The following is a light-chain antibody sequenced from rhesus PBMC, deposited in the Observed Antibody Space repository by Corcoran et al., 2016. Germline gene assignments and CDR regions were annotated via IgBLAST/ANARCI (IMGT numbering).Light chain of an antibody. CDR3: QQYNSNPWT. Sequence: DIQMTQSPSSLSVSVGDTVTITCRVSQSISSWLAWYPQKPGKAPKFLIYKASTLQSGVPSRFSGSGSGTDFTLTLSSLQSGGFTTYYCQQYNSNPWTFGQGTKVQIK. CDR2: KAS. V-gene: IGKV1-22*01. CDR1: QSISSW. J-gene: IGKJ1*01.